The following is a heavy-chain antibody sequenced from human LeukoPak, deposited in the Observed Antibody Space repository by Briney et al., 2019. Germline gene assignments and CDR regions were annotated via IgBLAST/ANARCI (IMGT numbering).Heavy chain of an antibody. Sequence: ASVKVSCKASGGTFSSYSISWVLQARVQGLEWMGGIIPIFGTANYAQKFQGRVTITTDESTSTAYMELSSLRSEDTAGYYCATGLLDYYNYMDVWGKGTTVTVSS. CDR3: ATGLLDYYNYMDV. CDR1: GGTFSSYS. J-gene: IGHJ6*03. V-gene: IGHV1-69*05. D-gene: IGHD2-15*01. CDR2: IIPIFGTA.